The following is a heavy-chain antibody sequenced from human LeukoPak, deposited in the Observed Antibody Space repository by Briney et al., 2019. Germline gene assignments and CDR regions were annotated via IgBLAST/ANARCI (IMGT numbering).Heavy chain of an antibody. CDR1: GYSISSGYY. CDR2: IYHSGST. CDR3: ARLLGYCSSTSCSPDNWFDP. D-gene: IGHD2-2*01. J-gene: IGHJ5*02. V-gene: IGHV4-38-2*01. Sequence: SETLSLTCAVSGYSISSGYYWGWIRQPPGKGLEWIGSIYHSGSTYYNPSLKSRVTISVDTSKNQFSLKLSSVTAADTAVYYCARLLGYCSSTSCSPDNWFDPWGQGTLVTVSS.